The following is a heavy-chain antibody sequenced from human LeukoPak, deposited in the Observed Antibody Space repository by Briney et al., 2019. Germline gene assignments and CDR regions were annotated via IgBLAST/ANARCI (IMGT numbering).Heavy chain of an antibody. J-gene: IGHJ4*02. CDR1: GGSISSSSYY. D-gene: IGHD6-13*01. V-gene: IGHV4-39*07. Sequence: SETLSLTCTVSGGSISSSSYYWGWIRQPPGKGLEWIGSIYYSGSTYYNPSLKSRVTISVDTSKNQFSLKLSSVTAADTAVYYCARLSSSSWYYDYWGQGTLVTVSS. CDR3: ARLSSSSWYYDY. CDR2: IYYSGST.